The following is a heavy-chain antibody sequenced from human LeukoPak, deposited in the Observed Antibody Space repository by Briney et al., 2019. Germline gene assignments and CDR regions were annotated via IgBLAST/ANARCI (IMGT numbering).Heavy chain of an antibody. D-gene: IGHD3-22*01. CDR1: GFTFSSYW. Sequence: GGSLRLSCAASGFTFSSYWMSWVRQAPGKGLEWVANIKQDGSEKYYVDSVKGRFTISRDNAKNPLYLQMNSLRAEDTAVYYCARDLYYYDSSGYYDKVFDYWGQGTLVTVSS. CDR3: ARDLYYYDSSGYYDKVFDY. J-gene: IGHJ4*02. CDR2: IKQDGSEK. V-gene: IGHV3-7*03.